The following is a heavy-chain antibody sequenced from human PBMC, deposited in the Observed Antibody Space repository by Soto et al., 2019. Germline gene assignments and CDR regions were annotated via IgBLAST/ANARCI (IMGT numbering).Heavy chain of an antibody. D-gene: IGHD5-18*01. CDR1: GGSFSSNS. J-gene: IGHJ4*02. CDR2: IIPIIDTA. CDR3: ARAMGISYGFSF. Sequence: VQLVQSGAEVKKPGSSVKVSCKVSGGSFSSNSISWVRQAPGQGLEWMGRIIPIIDTANYAQKFEGRVTITADKSTSTAYMELSSLRPEDTAVYYCARAMGISYGFSFWGQGTLVTVSS. V-gene: IGHV1-69*08.